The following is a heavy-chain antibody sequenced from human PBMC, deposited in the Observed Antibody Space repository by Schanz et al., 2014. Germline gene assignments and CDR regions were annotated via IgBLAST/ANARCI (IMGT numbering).Heavy chain of an antibody. V-gene: IGHV3-66*01. CDR2: IYIGGNT. Sequence: VQLVESGGGVVQPGRSLRLSCVASGFTFSSYGVFWVRQAPGKGLEWVSFIYIGGNTYYADSVKGRFTISRDNSKNTVYIQMNSLRAEDTAVYYCARGGPAYYFDDWGQGTLVTVSS. CDR3: ARGGPAYYFDD. J-gene: IGHJ4*02. CDR1: GFTFSSYG.